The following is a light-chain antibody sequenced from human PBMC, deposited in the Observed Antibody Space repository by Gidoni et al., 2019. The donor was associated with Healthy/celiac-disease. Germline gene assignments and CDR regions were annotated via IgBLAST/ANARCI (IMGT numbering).Light chain of an antibody. J-gene: IGLJ1*01. V-gene: IGLV1-44*01. Sequence: QSLLTQPPSASGTPGHRVTTSCSGSSSNIGSNTGNWYPQLPGTAHKPLIYSNNQRPSGVPDRFSGSKAGTSASRAISGLQSEEEADYYCAAWDDSLNGFYVVGTGTKVTVL. CDR1: SSNIGSNT. CDR3: AAWDDSLNGFYV. CDR2: SNN.